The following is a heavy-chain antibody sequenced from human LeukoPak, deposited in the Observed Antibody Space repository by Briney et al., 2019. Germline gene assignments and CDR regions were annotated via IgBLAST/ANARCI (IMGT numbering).Heavy chain of an antibody. Sequence: SETLSLTCTVSGGSINSYYWSWIRQPPGKGLEWIGYIYYSGTTNYNPSLKSRLTISVDASKNQFSLKLSSVTAADTAVYYCARWAAGIRTFDYWGQGTLVTVSS. CDR3: ARWAAGIRTFDY. D-gene: IGHD3-10*01. CDR1: GGSINSYY. CDR2: IYYSGTT. J-gene: IGHJ4*02. V-gene: IGHV4-59*08.